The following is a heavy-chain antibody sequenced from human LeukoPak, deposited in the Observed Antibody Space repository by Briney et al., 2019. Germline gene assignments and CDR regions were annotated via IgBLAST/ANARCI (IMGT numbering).Heavy chain of an antibody. D-gene: IGHD2-15*01. CDR1: GGSFSGYY. Sequence: SETLSLTCAVYGGSFSGYYWSWIRQPPGKGLEWIGEINHSGSTNYNPSLKSRVTISVDTSKNQLSLKPSSVTAADTAVYYCARGSSEEGDIVVVVAATFDYWGQGTLVTVSS. J-gene: IGHJ4*02. V-gene: IGHV4-34*01. CDR3: ARGSSEEGDIVVVVAATFDY. CDR2: INHSGST.